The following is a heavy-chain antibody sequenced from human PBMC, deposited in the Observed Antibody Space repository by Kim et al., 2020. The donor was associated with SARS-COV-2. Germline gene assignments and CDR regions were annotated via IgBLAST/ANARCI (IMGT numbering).Heavy chain of an antibody. CDR1: GGTFSTFA. V-gene: IGHV1-69*13. D-gene: IGHD3-22*01. CDR2: IIPIFGTP. CDR3: ARDLYDGSAA. J-gene: IGHJ5*02. Sequence: SVKVSCEASGGTFSTFAISWVRQAPGQGLEWMGGIIPIFGTPNYAQKFQGRVTFTADESTTSAFMELSSLRSEDTAVYYCARDLYDGSAAWGQGTLVTVSS.